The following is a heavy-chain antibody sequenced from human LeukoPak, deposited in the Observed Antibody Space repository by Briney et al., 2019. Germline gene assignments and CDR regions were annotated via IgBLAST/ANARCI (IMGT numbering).Heavy chain of an antibody. CDR1: NYSINNVHY. D-gene: IGHD6-13*01. CDR3: ARVYSSTREGYFDY. Sequence: SETLSLTCTVSNYSINNVHYWGWIRQPPGKGLEWIGSIGHGGATYYNPSLNSRLTISVDTSKNQFSLKVSSVTAADTAVYYCARVYSSTREGYFDYWGQGTLVTVSS. CDR2: IGHGGAT. J-gene: IGHJ4*02. V-gene: IGHV4-38-2*02.